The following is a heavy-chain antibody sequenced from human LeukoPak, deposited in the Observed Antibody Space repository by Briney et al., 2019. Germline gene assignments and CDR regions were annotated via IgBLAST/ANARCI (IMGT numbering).Heavy chain of an antibody. V-gene: IGHV3-7*01. D-gene: IGHD3-3*01. CDR2: LRPDGSGK. Sequence: PGGSLRLSCTGSGFTFSDYWMTWVRQAPGKGLEWVASLRPDGSGKYYVDSVKGRFTISRDNAKKLVYLQMNSLRAEDTAVYYCARDAYDDASESWGQGTLVTVSS. J-gene: IGHJ5*02. CDR3: ARDAYDDASES. CDR1: GFTFSDYW.